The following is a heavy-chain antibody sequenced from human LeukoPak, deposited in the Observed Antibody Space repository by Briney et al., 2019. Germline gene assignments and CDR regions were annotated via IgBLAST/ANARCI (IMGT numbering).Heavy chain of an antibody. J-gene: IGHJ4*02. CDR3: TMIQGWGSGSYYVDY. CDR1: GFSFGDHW. V-gene: IGHV3-15*01. D-gene: IGHD3-10*01. Sequence: PGGSLRLFCAASGFSFGDHWMSWVRQAPGKGPEWVGRIKSNAAGATTDYAAPVKGRFTISRDDSRHTLYLQMNSLKTEDTAVYYCTMIQGWGSGSYYVDYWGQGTLVTVSS. CDR2: IKSNAAGATT.